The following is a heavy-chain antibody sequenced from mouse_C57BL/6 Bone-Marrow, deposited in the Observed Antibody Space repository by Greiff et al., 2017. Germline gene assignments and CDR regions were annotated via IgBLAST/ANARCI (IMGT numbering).Heavy chain of an antibody. CDR1: GYTFTSYW. CDR3: ACTVVAHGYFDV. V-gene: IGHV1-59*01. Sequence: QVQLQQPGAELVRPGPSVKLSCKASGYTFTSYWMHWVQQRPGQGLEWIGVIDTSDSYTNYNQKFKGKATLTVDTSSITFYMQLISLTSKDSAVYDCACTVVAHGYFDVWGRGTTVTVSS. CDR2: IDTSDSYT. D-gene: IGHD1-1*01. J-gene: IGHJ1*03.